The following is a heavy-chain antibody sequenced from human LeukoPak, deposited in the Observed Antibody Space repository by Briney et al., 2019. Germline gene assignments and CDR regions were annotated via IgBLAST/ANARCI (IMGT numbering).Heavy chain of an antibody. CDR2: IYSGGST. V-gene: IGHV3-66*01. D-gene: IGHD6-13*01. CDR1: GFTVSSNY. Sequence: GGSLRLSCAASGFTVSSNYMSWVRQAPGKGLEWVSVIYSGGSTYYADSVKGRFTISRDNSKNTLYLQMNSLRAEDTAVYYCARVSVAAAELDYWGQGTLVTVSS. CDR3: ARVSVAAAELDY. J-gene: IGHJ4*02.